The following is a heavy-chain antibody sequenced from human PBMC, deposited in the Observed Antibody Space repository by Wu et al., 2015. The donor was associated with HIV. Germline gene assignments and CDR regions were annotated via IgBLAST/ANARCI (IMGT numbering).Heavy chain of an antibody. CDR1: GYIFSNYD. CDR3: AIGRQAIAVTGTLAH. J-gene: IGHJ4*02. CDR2: VNPNGGNT. Sequence: QVQLVQSGVEVQKPGASVRVSCKASGYIFSNYDVNWVRQAPGQSLEWMGWVNPNGGNTAYAQKFQGRLTITTNISISTAFLDLSRLTSEDTAVYYCAIGRQAIAVTGTLAHWGQGSLVTVSS. D-gene: IGHD6-19*01. V-gene: IGHV1-8*03.